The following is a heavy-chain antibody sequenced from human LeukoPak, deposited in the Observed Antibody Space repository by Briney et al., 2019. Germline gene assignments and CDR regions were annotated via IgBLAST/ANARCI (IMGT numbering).Heavy chain of an antibody. D-gene: IGHD6-6*01. Sequence: GGSLRLSCAASGFTFSSYEMNWVRQAPGKGLEWVSYIRCSGSSTYYADSVKGRFTISRDNAKNSLYLQMNSLRAEAMAVYYCARDLGRWLGSIGGAFDIGGQGKMDTVS. V-gene: IGHV3-48*03. CDR3: ARDLGRWLGSIGGAFDI. CDR2: IRCSGSST. CDR1: GFTFSSYE. J-gene: IGHJ3*02.